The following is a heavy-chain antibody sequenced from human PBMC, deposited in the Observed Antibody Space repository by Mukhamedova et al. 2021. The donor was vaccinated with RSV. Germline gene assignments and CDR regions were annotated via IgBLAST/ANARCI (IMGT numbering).Heavy chain of an antibody. CDR2: GINK. Sequence: GINKYYADSVRGRFTVSRDSSKNTLYLEMNNLKAEDTAVYYCVRERXPFDAXDIWXQGTMXNISS. CDR3: VRERXPFDAXDI. V-gene: IGHV3-33*01. J-gene: IGHJ3*02.